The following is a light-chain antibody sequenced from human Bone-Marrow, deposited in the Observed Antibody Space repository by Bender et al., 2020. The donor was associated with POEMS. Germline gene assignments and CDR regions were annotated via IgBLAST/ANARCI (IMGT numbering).Light chain of an antibody. CDR1: SNNIGTFNL. CDR3: QSYDNSLGGWV. J-gene: IGLJ3*02. CDR2: GYN. V-gene: IGLV2-14*02. Sequence: QSALTQPASVSGSPGQSITISCAGTSNNIGTFNLVSWYQQLTGKAPRLIIYGYNNRPSGVPDRFSGSKSGTSASLAITGLQAEDEGDYYCQSYDNSLGGWVFGGGTKLTVL.